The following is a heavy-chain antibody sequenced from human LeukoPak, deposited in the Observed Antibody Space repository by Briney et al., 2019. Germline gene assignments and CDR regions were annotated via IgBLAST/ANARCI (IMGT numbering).Heavy chain of an antibody. CDR3: ARERDVLLWFGELNWFDP. CDR1: GGSISSYY. V-gene: IGHV4-59*12. J-gene: IGHJ5*02. Sequence: PSETLSLTCTVSGGSISSYYWSWIRQPPGKGLEWIGSIYHSGTTYYNPSLKSRVTMSVDTSKNQFSLKLSSVTAADTAVYYCARERDVLLWFGELNWFDPWGQGTLVTVSS. D-gene: IGHD3-10*01. CDR2: IYHSGTT.